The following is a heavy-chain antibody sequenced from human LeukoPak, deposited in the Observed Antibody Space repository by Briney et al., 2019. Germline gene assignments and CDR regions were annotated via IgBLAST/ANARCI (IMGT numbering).Heavy chain of an antibody. Sequence: SVKVSRKASGGTFSSYAISWVRQAPGQGLEWMGGIIPIFGTANYAQKFQGRVTITADKSTSTAYMELSSLRSEDTAVYYCARGWRDYGDYVYYFDYWGQGTLVTVSS. CDR1: GGTFSSYA. J-gene: IGHJ4*02. CDR3: ARGWRDYGDYVYYFDY. V-gene: IGHV1-69*06. CDR2: IIPIFGTA. D-gene: IGHD4-17*01.